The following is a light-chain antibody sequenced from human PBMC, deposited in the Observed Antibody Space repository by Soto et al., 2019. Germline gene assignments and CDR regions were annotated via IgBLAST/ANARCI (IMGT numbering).Light chain of an antibody. CDR2: DNN. CDR1: SSNIGNNY. J-gene: IGLJ2*01. V-gene: IGLV1-51*01. Sequence: QSVLTQPPSVSAAPGQTVTISCSGSSSNIGNNYVSWYQHLPGTAPKVLIYDNNKRPSGIPDRFSGSKSGTSATLGITGLQTGDEGDYYCGTWDTSLSAVVFGVGTKLTVL. CDR3: GTWDTSLSAVV.